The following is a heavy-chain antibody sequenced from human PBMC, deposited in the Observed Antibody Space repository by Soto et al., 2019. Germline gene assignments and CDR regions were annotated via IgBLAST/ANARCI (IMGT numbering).Heavy chain of an antibody. CDR3: AKEALWFGPRKANWFDP. J-gene: IGHJ5*02. Sequence: PGGSLRLSCAASGFTFSNAWMSWVRQAPGKGLEWVAVISYDGSNKYYADSVKGRFTISRDNSKNTLYLQMNSLRAEDTAVYYCAKEALWFGPRKANWFDPWGQGTLVTVSS. V-gene: IGHV3-30*18. D-gene: IGHD3-10*01. CDR2: ISYDGSNK. CDR1: GFTFSNAW.